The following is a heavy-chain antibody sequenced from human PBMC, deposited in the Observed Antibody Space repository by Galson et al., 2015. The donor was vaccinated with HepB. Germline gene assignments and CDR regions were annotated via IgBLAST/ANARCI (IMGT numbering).Heavy chain of an antibody. V-gene: IGHV3-30*18. J-gene: IGHJ4*02. CDR3: AKGHYYDSSGPSIDY. CDR2: ISYDGSNK. CDR1: GFTFSSYG. Sequence: SLRLSCAASGFTFSSYGMHWVRQAPGKGLEWVAVISYDGSNKYYADSVKGRFTISRDNSKNTLYLQMNSLGAEDTAVYYCAKGHYYDSSGPSIDYWGQGTLVTVSS. D-gene: IGHD3-22*01.